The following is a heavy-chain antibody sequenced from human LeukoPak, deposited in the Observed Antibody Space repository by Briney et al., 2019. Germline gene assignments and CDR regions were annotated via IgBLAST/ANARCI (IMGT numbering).Heavy chain of an antibody. CDR3: AKGELADFDY. D-gene: IGHD1-26*01. J-gene: IGHJ4*02. Sequence: GGSLRLSCAASRFTFSSYGMHWVRQAPGKGLEWVAFIRYDGSNKYYADSVKGRFTISRDNSKNTLYLQMNSLRAEDTAVYYCAKGELADFDYWGQGTLVTVSS. CDR2: IRYDGSNK. CDR1: RFTFSSYG. V-gene: IGHV3-30*02.